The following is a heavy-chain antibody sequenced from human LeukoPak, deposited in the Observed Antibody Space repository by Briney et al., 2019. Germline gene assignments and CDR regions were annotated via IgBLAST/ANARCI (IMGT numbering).Heavy chain of an antibody. CDR1: GGSISSYY. CDR3: ARQEGIAAAGTLVDWFDP. V-gene: IGHV4-59*08. D-gene: IGHD6-13*01. CDR2: IYYSGST. Sequence: SETLSLTCTVSGGSISSYYWSWIRQPPGKGLEWIGYIYYSGSTNYNPSLKSRVTISVDTSKNQFCLELSSVTAADTAVYYCARQEGIAAAGTLVDWFDPWGQGTLVTVSS. J-gene: IGHJ5*02.